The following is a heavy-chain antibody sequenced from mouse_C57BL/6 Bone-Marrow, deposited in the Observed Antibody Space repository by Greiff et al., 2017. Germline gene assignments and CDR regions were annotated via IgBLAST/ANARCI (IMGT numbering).Heavy chain of an antibody. V-gene: IGHV1-34*01. J-gene: IGHJ3*01. CDR1: GYTFTDYY. D-gene: IGHD1-1*01. CDR3: ATYYYGSSPFAY. CDR2: IYPNNGGN. Sequence: EVQLQESGPELVKPGASVKMSCKASGYTFTDYYMHWVKQSHGKSLEWIGYIYPNNGGNGYNQKFKGEATLTVDKSSSTAYMELRSLTSEDSAVYYCATYYYGSSPFAYWGQGTLVTVSA.